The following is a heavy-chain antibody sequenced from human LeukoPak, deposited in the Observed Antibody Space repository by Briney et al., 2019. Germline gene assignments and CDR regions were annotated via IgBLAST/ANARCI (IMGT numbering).Heavy chain of an antibody. CDR1: GGSISSSSYY. CDR3: ARHEELWGSSFDY. CDR2: IYYSGST. Sequence: PSETLSLTCTVSGGSISSSSYYWGWMRQPPGKGLEWIGSIYYSGSTYYNPSLKSRVTISVDTSKHQFSLKLSSVTAADTAVYYCARHEELWGSSFDYWGQGTLVTVSS. V-gene: IGHV4-39*01. J-gene: IGHJ4*02. D-gene: IGHD3-16*01.